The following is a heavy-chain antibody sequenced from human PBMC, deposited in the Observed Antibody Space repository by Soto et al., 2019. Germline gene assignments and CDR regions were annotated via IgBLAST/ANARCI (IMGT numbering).Heavy chain of an antibody. CDR3: ARTPKSSPYYFDY. J-gene: IGHJ4*02. CDR2: IWYDGSNK. V-gene: IGHV3-33*01. CDR1: GFTFSSYG. Sequence: PGVSLRLSCAASGFTFSSYGMHWVRQAPGKGLEWVAVIWYDGSNKYYADSVKGRFTISRDNSKNTLYLQMNSLRAEDTAVYYCARTPKSSPYYFDYWGQGTLVTVSS.